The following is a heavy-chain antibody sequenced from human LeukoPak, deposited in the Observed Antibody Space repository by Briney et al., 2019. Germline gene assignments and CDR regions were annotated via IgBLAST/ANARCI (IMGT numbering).Heavy chain of an antibody. CDR2: IYATET. J-gene: IGHJ6*03. CDR1: GASISDYY. Sequence: SETLSLTCNVSGASISDYYWSWIRQSAGKGLEWIGRIYATETDFNPSLKSRLTMSIDTSKNQFSLKLSSVTAADTAVYYCASTSGSYVYYYYMDVWGKGTTVTISS. CDR3: ASTSGSYVYYYYMDV. V-gene: IGHV4-4*07. D-gene: IGHD1-26*01.